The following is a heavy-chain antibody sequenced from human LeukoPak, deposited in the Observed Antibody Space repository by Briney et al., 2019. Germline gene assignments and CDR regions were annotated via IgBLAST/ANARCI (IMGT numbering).Heavy chain of an antibody. Sequence: PGGSLTLSCAASGFTFSSYSMNWVRPAPGKGLEWVALTYSGGSTHYADSVKGRFTISRDNSKNTLYLQMNSLRAEDTAVYYCARGGDSSYYGDYWGQGTLVTVSS. V-gene: IGHV3-66*01. CDR3: ARGGDSSYYGDY. J-gene: IGHJ4*02. CDR2: TYSGGST. D-gene: IGHD3-22*01. CDR1: GFTFSSYS.